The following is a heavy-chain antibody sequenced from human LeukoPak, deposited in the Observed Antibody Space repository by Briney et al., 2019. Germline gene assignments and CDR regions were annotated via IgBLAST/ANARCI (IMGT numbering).Heavy chain of an antibody. V-gene: IGHV4-59*08. CDR2: IYYSGST. J-gene: IGHJ4*02. Sequence: SETLSLTCTVSGGSISSYYWSWIRQPPGKGLEWIGYIYYSGSTNYNPSLKSRVTISVDTSKNQFSLKLSSVTAADTAVYYCARRVDDYGDYYFDYWGQGTLVTVSS. CDR3: ARRVDDYGDYYFDY. CDR1: GGSISSYY. D-gene: IGHD4-17*01.